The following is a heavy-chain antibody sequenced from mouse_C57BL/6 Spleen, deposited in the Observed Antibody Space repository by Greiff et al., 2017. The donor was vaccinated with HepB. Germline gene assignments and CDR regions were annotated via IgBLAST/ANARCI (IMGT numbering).Heavy chain of an antibody. CDR3: ARGGLEAMDY. V-gene: IGHV1-52*01. D-gene: IGHD2-13*01. CDR1: GYTFTSYW. J-gene: IGHJ4*01. CDR2: IDPSDSET. Sequence: QVQLQQPGAELVRPGSSVKLSCKASGYTFTSYWMHWVKQRPIQGLEWIGNIDPSDSETHYTQKFKDKAKLTVDKSSSTAYMQLSSLTSEDSAVCYCARGGLEAMDYWGQGTSVTVSS.